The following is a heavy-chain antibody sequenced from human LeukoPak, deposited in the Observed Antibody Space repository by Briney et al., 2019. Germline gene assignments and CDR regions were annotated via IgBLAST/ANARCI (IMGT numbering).Heavy chain of an antibody. V-gene: IGHV1-46*01. J-gene: IGHJ4*02. D-gene: IGHD3-22*01. CDR1: GYTFTNYY. CDR3: ARPRVEDYYDSSGSFAY. Sequence: ASVKVSCKASGYTFTNYYIHWVRQAPGQGLEWMGIINPSGGSTAYAQKFQGRVTMTRDPSTSTVYMELSSLRSEDTAVYYCARPRVEDYYDSSGSFAYWGQGTLVTVSS. CDR2: INPSGGST.